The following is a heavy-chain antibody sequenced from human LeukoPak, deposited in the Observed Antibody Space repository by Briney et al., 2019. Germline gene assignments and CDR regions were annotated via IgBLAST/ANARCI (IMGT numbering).Heavy chain of an antibody. J-gene: IGHJ3*02. V-gene: IGHV4-59*11. CDR3: AGFRTSHWSRRGDAFDN. D-gene: IGHD2-2*01. CDR1: GGSISSHY. CDR2: IYYSGST. Sequence: SETLSLTCTVSGGSISSHYWSWIRQPPGKGLEWIGYIYYSGSTNYNPSLKSRVTISVDTSKNQFSLKLSSVTAADTAVYYCAGFRTSHWSRRGDAFDNWGQGTMVTVSS.